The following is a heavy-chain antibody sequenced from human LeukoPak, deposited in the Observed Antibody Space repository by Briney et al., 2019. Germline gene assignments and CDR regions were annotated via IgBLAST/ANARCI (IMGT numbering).Heavy chain of an antibody. V-gene: IGHV3-30-3*01. CDR3: ATHSGYDHDY. CDR1: GFTFSSYA. CDR2: ISYDGSNK. Sequence: PGRSLRLSCAASGFTFSSYAMHWVRQAPGKGLEWVAVISYDGSNKYYADSVKGRFTISRDNSKNTLYLQMNSLRAEDTAVYYCATHSGYDHDYWGQGTLVTVSS. D-gene: IGHD5-12*01. J-gene: IGHJ4*02.